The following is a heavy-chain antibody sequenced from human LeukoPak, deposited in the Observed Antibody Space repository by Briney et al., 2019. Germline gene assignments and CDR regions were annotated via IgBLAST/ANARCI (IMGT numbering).Heavy chain of an antibody. CDR1: GFTFSSYA. D-gene: IGHD6-13*01. J-gene: IGHJ4*02. CDR3: ATKKYSSSWSFDC. Sequence: PGGSLRLSCAASGFTFSSYAMSWVRQAPGKGLEWVSSISVSGGSTYYADSVKGRFTISRDNSKNTLYLQMNSLGAEDTAVYYCATKKYSSSWSFDCWGQGTLVTVSS. CDR2: ISVSGGST. V-gene: IGHV3-23*01.